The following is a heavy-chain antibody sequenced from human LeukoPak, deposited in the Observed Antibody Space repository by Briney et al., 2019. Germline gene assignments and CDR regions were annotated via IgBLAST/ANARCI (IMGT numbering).Heavy chain of an antibody. Sequence: SETLSLTCTVSGYSISSGYYWGWIRQPPGKGLEWIGSIYHSGSTYYNPSLKSRVTISVDTSKNQFSLKLGSVTAADTAVYYCASLRSSSWSNAEYFQHWGQGTLVTVSS. D-gene: IGHD6-13*01. CDR1: GYSISSGYY. CDR2: IYHSGST. CDR3: ASLRSSSWSNAEYFQH. J-gene: IGHJ1*01. V-gene: IGHV4-38-2*02.